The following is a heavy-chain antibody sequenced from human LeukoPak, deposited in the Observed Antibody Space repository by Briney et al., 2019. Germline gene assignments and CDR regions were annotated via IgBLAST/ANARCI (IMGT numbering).Heavy chain of an antibody. V-gene: IGHV4-59*01. Sequence: PSETLSLTYTVSGGSISSYYWSWIRQPPGKGLEWIGYIYYSGSTNYNPSLKSRVTISVDTSKNQFSLKLSSVTAADTAVYYCARTHYGFDYWGQGTLVTVSS. CDR3: ARTHYGFDY. D-gene: IGHD3-10*01. J-gene: IGHJ4*02. CDR1: GGSISSYY. CDR2: IYYSGST.